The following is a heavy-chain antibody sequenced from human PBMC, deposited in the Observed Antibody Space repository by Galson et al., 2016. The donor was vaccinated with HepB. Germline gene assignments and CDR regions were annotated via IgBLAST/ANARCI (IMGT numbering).Heavy chain of an antibody. CDR1: GFTFSSYV. Sequence: SLRLSRAASGFTFSSYVMHWVRQAPGKGLEWVAVISYDGSKKYYADSVKGRFTISRDNSKNTLYLQMNSLRAEDTAVYYCATDRVYASSWWGEIDYWGQGTLLTVSS. CDR3: ATDRVYASSWWGEIDY. J-gene: IGHJ4*02. D-gene: IGHD6-13*01. CDR2: ISYDGSKK. V-gene: IGHV3-30-3*01.